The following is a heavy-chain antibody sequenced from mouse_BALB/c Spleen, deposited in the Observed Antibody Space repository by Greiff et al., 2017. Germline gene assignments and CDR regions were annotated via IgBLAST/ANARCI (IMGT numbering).Heavy chain of an antibody. Sequence: QVQLQQSGAELAKPGASVKMSCKASGYTFTSYWMHWVKQRPGQGLEWIGYINPSTGYTEYNQKFKDKATLTADKSSSTAYMQLSSLTSEDSAVYYCARSRPTAAYWGQGTLVTVSA. CDR3: ARSRPTAAY. CDR2: INPSTGYT. D-gene: IGHD3-2*01. CDR1: GYTFTSYW. V-gene: IGHV1-7*01. J-gene: IGHJ3*01.